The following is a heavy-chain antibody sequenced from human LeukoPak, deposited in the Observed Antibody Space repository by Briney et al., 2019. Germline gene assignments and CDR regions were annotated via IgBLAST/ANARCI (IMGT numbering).Heavy chain of an antibody. CDR2: ISWNSGSI. J-gene: IGHJ4*02. CDR3: AKGSYSSSWFPFDY. V-gene: IGHV3-9*03. Sequence: GRSLRLSCAASGFTFDDYAMHWVRQAPGKGLEWVSGISWNSGSIGYADSVKGRFTISRDNAKNSLYLQMNSLRAEDMALYYCAKGSYSSSWFPFDYWGRGTLVTVSS. D-gene: IGHD6-13*01. CDR1: GFTFDDYA.